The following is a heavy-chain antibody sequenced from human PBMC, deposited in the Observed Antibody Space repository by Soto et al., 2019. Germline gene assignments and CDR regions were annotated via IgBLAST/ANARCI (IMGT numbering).Heavy chain of an antibody. Sequence: GGSLRLSCAASGFTFSSYGMHWVRQAPGKGLEWVAVISYDGSNKYYADSVKGRFTISRDNSKNTLYLQMNSLRAEDTAVYYCAKEFEPSGYYDSSGYYYPFFDYWGQGTLVTVSS. J-gene: IGHJ4*02. V-gene: IGHV3-30*18. CDR3: AKEFEPSGYYDSSGYYYPFFDY. CDR2: ISYDGSNK. CDR1: GFTFSSYG. D-gene: IGHD3-22*01.